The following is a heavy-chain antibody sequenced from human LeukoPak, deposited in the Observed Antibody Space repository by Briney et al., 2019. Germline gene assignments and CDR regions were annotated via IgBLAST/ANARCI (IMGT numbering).Heavy chain of an antibody. Sequence: SETLSLTCTVSGGSISSYYWSWIRQPPGKGLEWIGYIYYSGSTNYNPSLKSRVTISVDTSKNQFSLKLSSVTAADTAVYYCARGKNYYGSGSYSPFDYWGQGTLVTVSS. CDR3: ARGKNYYGSGSYSPFDY. V-gene: IGHV4-59*01. CDR2: IYYSGST. CDR1: GGSISSYY. D-gene: IGHD3-10*01. J-gene: IGHJ4*02.